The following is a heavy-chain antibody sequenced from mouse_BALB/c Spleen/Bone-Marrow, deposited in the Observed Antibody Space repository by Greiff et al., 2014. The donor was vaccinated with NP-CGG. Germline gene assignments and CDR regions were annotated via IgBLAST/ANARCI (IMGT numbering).Heavy chain of an antibody. CDR2: IDPSTGRI. CDR1: GYTFTSYW. CDR3: ARINGYDY. J-gene: IGHJ2*01. Sequence: QVQLQQSGAELVKPGASVKLSCKASGYTFTSYWMHWVKQRPGQGLEWIGEIDPSTGRIDYNKKFKSQATLTVDKSASTAYMHLSSLTSKDSAVYYCARINGYDYWGHGTTLTVSS. D-gene: IGHD2-2*01. V-gene: IGHV1S81*02.